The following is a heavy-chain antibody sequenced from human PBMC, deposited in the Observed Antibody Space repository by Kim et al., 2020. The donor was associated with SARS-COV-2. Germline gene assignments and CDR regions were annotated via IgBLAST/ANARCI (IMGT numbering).Heavy chain of an antibody. CDR1: GYTFTSYG. CDR3: ARGGRYYDILSYYYGMDV. D-gene: IGHD3-9*01. J-gene: IGHJ6*02. CDR2: ISAYNGNT. V-gene: IGHV1-18*01. Sequence: ASVKVSCKASGYTFTSYGISWVRQAPGQGLEWMGWISAYNGNTNYAQKLQGRVTMTTDTSTSTAYMELRSLRSDDTAVYYCARGGRYYDILSYYYGMDVWGQGTTVTVSS.